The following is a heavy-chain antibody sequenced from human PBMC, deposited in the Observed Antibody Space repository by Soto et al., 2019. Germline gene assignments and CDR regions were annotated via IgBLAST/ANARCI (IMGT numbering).Heavy chain of an antibody. D-gene: IGHD3-3*01. CDR3: ARVGHSYYGFWSGYYYYFDY. J-gene: IGHJ4*02. V-gene: IGHV4-61*01. CDR2: IYYSGST. Sequence: SETLSLTCTVSGGSVSSGSYYWSWIRQPPGKGLEWIGYIYYSGSTNYNPSLKSRVTISVDTSKNQFSLELSSVTAADTAVYYCARVGHSYYGFWSGYYYYFDYWGQGTLVTVSS. CDR1: GGSVSSGSYY.